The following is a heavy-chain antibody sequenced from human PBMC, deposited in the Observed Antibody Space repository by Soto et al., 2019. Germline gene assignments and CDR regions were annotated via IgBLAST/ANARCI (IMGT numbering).Heavy chain of an antibody. CDR3: AMGGSPYVWFNEF. CDR1: GGLFSSFA. CDR2: IIPVFGTT. Sequence: QERLVQSGAEVKKPGSSMKISCKASGGLFSSFAISWVRQAPGRGLEWMGGIIPVFGTTNYAQKFQDRVTITADESTNTAYMELRSLRYEDTAIYYCAMGGSPYVWFNEFWGQGALVTVTS. D-gene: IGHD1-26*01. J-gene: IGHJ4*02. V-gene: IGHV1-69*01.